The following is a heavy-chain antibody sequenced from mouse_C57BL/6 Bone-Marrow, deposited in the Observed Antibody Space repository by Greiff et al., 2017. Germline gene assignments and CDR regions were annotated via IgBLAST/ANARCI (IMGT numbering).Heavy chain of an antibody. Sequence: VQLKQSGTVLARPGASVKMSCKTSGYTFTSYWMSWVKQRPGPGLEWIGAIYPGNSDTSYNQKFKGKAKLNAVTSASTAYMELSSLTDADSAVYYCLTSLDDWGKGTTLTVSS. V-gene: IGHV1-5*01. CDR3: LTSLDD. J-gene: IGHJ2*01. CDR2: IYPGNSDT. D-gene: IGHD1-1*01. CDR1: GYTFTSYW.